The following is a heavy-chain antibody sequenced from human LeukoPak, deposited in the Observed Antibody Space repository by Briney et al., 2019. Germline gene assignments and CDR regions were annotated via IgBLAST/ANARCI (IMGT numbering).Heavy chain of an antibody. CDR3: ARLGGSYGYYYYYMDL. Sequence: GGSLRLSCAASGFTFSSYSMNWVRQAPGKGLEWVSYISSSSTIYYADSVKGRFTISRDNAKNSLYLQMNSLRAEDTAVYYCARLGGSYGYYYYYMDLCGKRTTLTVSS. D-gene: IGHD1-26*01. CDR1: GFTFSSYS. V-gene: IGHV3-48*01. J-gene: IGHJ6*03. CDR2: ISSSSTI.